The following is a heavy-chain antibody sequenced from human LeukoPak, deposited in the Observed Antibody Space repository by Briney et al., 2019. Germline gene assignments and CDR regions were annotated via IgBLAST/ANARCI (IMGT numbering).Heavy chain of an antibody. J-gene: IGHJ4*02. CDR3: ARDAYGSESYYTYYFDY. CDR2: ISTSGGYI. V-gene: IGHV3-21*01. D-gene: IGHD3-10*01. CDR1: GFTFSSYS. Sequence: GGPLRLSCAASGFTFSSYSMNWVRQAPGEGLEWVSFISTSGGYIYYTDSVKGRFTISRDNAKNSLYLQMNSLRAEDTAVYYCARDAYGSESYYTYYFDYWGQGTLVTVSS.